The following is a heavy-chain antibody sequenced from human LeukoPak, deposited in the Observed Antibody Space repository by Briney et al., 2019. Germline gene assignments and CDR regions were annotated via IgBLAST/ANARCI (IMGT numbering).Heavy chain of an antibody. J-gene: IGHJ6*02. Sequence: GGSLRLSCAASGFTVSSKYMSWVRQAPGKGLEWVSVIYSGGSTYYADSVKGRFTISRDNSKNTLYLQMNSLRAEDTAVYYCARDQGDPYYYYGMDAWGQGTTVTVSS. CDR2: IYSGGST. CDR1: GFTVSSKY. CDR3: ARDQGDPYYYYGMDA. V-gene: IGHV3-66*02.